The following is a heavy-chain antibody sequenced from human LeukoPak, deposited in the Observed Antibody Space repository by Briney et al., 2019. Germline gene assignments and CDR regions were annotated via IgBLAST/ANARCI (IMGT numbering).Heavy chain of an antibody. CDR3: ARDLEGNSFHPFDY. J-gene: IGHJ4*02. V-gene: IGHV1-69*13. CDR1: GGTFSSYA. D-gene: IGHD2/OR15-2a*01. Sequence: GASVKVSCKASGGTFSSYAISWVRQAPGQGLEWMGGIIPIFGTANYAQKFQGRVTITADESTSTAYMELSSLRSGDTAVYYCARDLEGNSFHPFDYWGQGTLVTVSS. CDR2: IIPIFGTA.